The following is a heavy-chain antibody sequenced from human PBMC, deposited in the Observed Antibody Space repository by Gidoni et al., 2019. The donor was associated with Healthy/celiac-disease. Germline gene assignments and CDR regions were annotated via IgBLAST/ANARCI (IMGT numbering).Heavy chain of an antibody. Sequence: QVQLQESGPGLVKPSATLSLTCTVSGGSISSYYWSWIRQPAGQGLEWIGRIYTSGSTNYNPSLKSRVTMSVDTSKNQFSLKLSSVTAADTAVYYCARDIVVVPAAIGGWFDPWGQGTLVTVSS. CDR1: GGSISSYY. J-gene: IGHJ5*02. CDR3: ARDIVVVPAAIGGWFDP. V-gene: IGHV4-4*07. D-gene: IGHD2-2*02. CDR2: IYTSGST.